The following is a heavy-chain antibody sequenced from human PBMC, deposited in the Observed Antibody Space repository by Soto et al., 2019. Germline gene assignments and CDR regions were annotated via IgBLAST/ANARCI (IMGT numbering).Heavy chain of an antibody. Sequence: QVRLQESGPGLVKPSETLSLTCAVSGDSIITDHWWTWVRQSPEKGLAWIGESYYDGRTNYNPSLKSRVTISVYKSHNQFSLKISSVTAADTAIYFCASETGVYMRVAYWGQGTLVSVSS. J-gene: IGHJ4*02. D-gene: IGHD2-8*01. CDR3: ASETGVYMRVAY. CDR1: GDSIITDHW. CDR2: SYYDGRT. V-gene: IGHV4-4*02.